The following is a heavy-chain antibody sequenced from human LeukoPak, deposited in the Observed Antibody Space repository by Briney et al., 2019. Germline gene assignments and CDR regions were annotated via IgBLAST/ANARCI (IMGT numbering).Heavy chain of an antibody. CDR3: ARSIACSSTSCYKEAFDI. D-gene: IGHD2-2*02. Sequence: ASVKVSCKASGYTFTSYGISWVRQAPGQGLEWMGWISAYNGNTNYAQKLQGRVTMTTDTSTSTAYMELRSLRSGDTAVYYCARSIACSSTSCYKEAFDIWGQGTMVTVSS. J-gene: IGHJ3*02. CDR2: ISAYNGNT. CDR1: GYTFTSYG. V-gene: IGHV1-18*01.